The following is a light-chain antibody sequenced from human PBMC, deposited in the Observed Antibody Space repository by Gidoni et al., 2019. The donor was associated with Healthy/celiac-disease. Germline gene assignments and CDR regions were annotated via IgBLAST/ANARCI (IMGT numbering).Light chain of an antibody. J-gene: IGKJ1*01. Sequence: DIQMTQSPSSLSASVGDRVTITCRASQSISSYLNWYQQKPEKAPKLLIYAASSLQSGVPSRCSGSGSGTDFTLTSSSLQPEDFATYYWQQSYSTPRTFGQGTKVEIK. CDR1: QSISSY. CDR3: QQSYSTPRT. CDR2: AAS. V-gene: IGKV1-39*01.